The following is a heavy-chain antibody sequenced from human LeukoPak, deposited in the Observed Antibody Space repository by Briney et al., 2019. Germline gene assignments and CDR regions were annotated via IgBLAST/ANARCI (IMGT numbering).Heavy chain of an antibody. CDR3: ARDSSGYCGDAFDI. V-gene: IGHV3-7*05. D-gene: IGHD3-22*01. Sequence: PGGSLRLSCVASGFTFSSYWMSWVRQAPGKGLEWVANIKQDGSEKYYVDSVKGRFTISRDNAKNSLYLQMNSLRAEDTAVYYCARDSSGYCGDAFDIWGQGTMVTVSS. J-gene: IGHJ3*02. CDR1: GFTFSSYW. CDR2: IKQDGSEK.